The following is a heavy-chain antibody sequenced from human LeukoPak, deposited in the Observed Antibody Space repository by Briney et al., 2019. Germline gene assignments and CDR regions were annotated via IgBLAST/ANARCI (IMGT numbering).Heavy chain of an antibody. CDR1: GYTFTSYD. V-gene: IGHV1-8*01. Sequence: ASVKVSCKASGYTFTSYDINWVRQAPGQGLEWMGWMNPNSGNTGYAQRFQGRVTMTRNTSISTAYMELSSLRSEDTAMYYCARGPLGDPSDYWGQGTLVTVSS. J-gene: IGHJ4*02. CDR3: ARGPLGDPSDY. CDR2: MNPNSGNT.